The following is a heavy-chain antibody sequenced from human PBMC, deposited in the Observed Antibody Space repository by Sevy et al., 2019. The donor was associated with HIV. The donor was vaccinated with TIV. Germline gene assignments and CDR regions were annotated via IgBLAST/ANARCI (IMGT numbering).Heavy chain of an antibody. Sequence: GGSLRLSCAASGFTFSSYSMNWVRQAPGKGLEWVSSISSSSSYIYYADSVKGRFTISRDNAKNSLYLQMNSLRAEDTAVDYCARDHSGGGYPDAFDIWGQGTMVTVSS. J-gene: IGHJ3*02. CDR3: ARDHSGGGYPDAFDI. D-gene: IGHD3-10*01. V-gene: IGHV3-21*01. CDR2: ISSSSSYI. CDR1: GFTFSSYS.